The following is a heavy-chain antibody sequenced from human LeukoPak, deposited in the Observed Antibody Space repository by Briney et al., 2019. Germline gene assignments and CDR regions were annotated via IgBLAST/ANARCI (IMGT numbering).Heavy chain of an antibody. Sequence: GGSLRLSCAASGFTFSSYWMSWVRQASGKGLEWVANIKQDGSEKYYVDSVKGRFTISRDNAKNSLYLQMNSLRAEDTAVYYCARDSIAAAGAFDIWGQGTMVTVSS. CDR3: ARDSIAAAGAFDI. V-gene: IGHV3-7*01. D-gene: IGHD6-13*01. J-gene: IGHJ3*02. CDR2: IKQDGSEK. CDR1: GFTFSSYW.